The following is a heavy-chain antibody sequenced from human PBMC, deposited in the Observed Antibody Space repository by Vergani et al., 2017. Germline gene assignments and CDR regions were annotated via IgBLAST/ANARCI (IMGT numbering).Heavy chain of an antibody. D-gene: IGHD5-18*01. CDR1: GGSFSGYY. CDR2: INHSGST. V-gene: IGHV4-34*01. J-gene: IGHJ5*02. Sequence: QVQLQQWGAGLLKPSETLSLTCAVYGGSFSGYYWSWIRQPPGKGLEWIGEINHSGSTNYNPSLKSRVTISVDTSKNQFSLKLSSVTAADTAVYYCARGGRAMVTRWFDPWGQGTLVIVSS. CDR3: ARGGRAMVTRWFDP.